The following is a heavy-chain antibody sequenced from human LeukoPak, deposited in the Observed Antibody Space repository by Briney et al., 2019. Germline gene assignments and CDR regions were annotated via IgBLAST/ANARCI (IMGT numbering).Heavy chain of an antibody. Sequence: QAGGSLRPSCAASGFTFNNYWMSWVRQAPGKGLEWVANIKQDGSEKYYVDSVKGRFTISRDNAKNSLHLQMNSLRAEDTAVYYCARERAWHDAFDIWGQGTSVTVSS. CDR1: GFTFNNYW. CDR2: IKQDGSEK. V-gene: IGHV3-7*01. CDR3: ARERAWHDAFDI. J-gene: IGHJ3*02.